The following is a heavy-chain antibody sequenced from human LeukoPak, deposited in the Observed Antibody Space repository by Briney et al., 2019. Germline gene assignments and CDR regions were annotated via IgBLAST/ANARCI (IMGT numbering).Heavy chain of an antibody. CDR2: FDPEDGET. V-gene: IGHV1-24*01. Sequence: GASVKVSCKVSGYTLTELSMHWVRQAPGKGLEWMGGFDPEDGETIYAQKFQGRVTMTEDTSTDTAYMELIILRSEDTAVYYCATDGKNGGVDYGDPRYYYYYGMDVWGQGSTVTVSS. D-gene: IGHD4-17*01. CDR3: ATDGKNGGVDYGDPRYYYYYGMDV. CDR1: GYTLTELS. J-gene: IGHJ6*02.